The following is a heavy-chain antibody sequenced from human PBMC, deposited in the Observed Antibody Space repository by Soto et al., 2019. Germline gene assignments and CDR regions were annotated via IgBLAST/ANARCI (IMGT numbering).Heavy chain of an antibody. CDR3: ASSDFWSGYRLDY. CDR2: ISYDGSNK. Sequence: GGSLRLSCAASGFTFSSYAMHWVRQAPGKGLEWVAVISYDGSNKCYADSVKGRFTISRDNSKNTLYLQMNSLRAEDTAVYYCASSDFWSGYRLDYWGQGTLVTVSS. D-gene: IGHD3-3*01. V-gene: IGHV3-30-3*01. CDR1: GFTFSSYA. J-gene: IGHJ4*02.